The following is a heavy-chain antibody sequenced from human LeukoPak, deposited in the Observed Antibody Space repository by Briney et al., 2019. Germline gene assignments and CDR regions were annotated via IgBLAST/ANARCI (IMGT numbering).Heavy chain of an antibody. D-gene: IGHD3-3*01. Sequence: PSETLSLTCTVSGGSISSRAYYWGWIRQPPGRGLEWIGSIYYSGSTYYNPSLKSRVTISVDTPKNQFSLKLSSVTAADTAVYYCARVITIFGVLILMYFDYWGQGTLVTVSS. J-gene: IGHJ4*02. V-gene: IGHV4-39*01. CDR1: GGSISSRAYY. CDR3: ARVITIFGVLILMYFDY. CDR2: IYYSGST.